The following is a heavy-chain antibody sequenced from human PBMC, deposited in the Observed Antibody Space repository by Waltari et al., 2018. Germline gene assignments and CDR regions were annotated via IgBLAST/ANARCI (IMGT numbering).Heavy chain of an antibody. J-gene: IGHJ6*03. Sequence: QVQLVQSGAEVKKPGSSVKVSCKASGGTFSSYAISWVRQAPGQGLERMGGIIPILGIANYAQKFQGRVTITADESTSTAYMELSSLRSEDTAVYYCARVRVATITTSLHYYYYMDVWGKGTTVTVSS. V-gene: IGHV1-69*04. CDR2: IIPILGIA. D-gene: IGHD5-12*01. CDR1: GGTFSSYA. CDR3: ARVRVATITTSLHYYYYMDV.